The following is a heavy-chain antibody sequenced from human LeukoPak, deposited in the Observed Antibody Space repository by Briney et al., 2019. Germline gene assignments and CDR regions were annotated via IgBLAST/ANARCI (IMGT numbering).Heavy chain of an antibody. D-gene: IGHD6-19*01. CDR2: IKEDGSEK. J-gene: IGHJ4*02. CDR1: GFTFSSYW. Sequence: GGSLRLSCAASGFTFSSYWMSWVRQAPGKGLEWVGNIKEDGSEKYYVDSVKGRFTISRDNSKNTLYLQMNSLRAEDTAVYYCAKGGYSSGWVFDYWGQGTLVTVSS. V-gene: IGHV3-7*01. CDR3: AKGGYSSGWVFDY.